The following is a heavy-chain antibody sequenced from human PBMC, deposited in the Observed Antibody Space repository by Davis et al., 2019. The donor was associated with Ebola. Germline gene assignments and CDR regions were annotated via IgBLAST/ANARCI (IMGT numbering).Heavy chain of an antibody. CDR1: GGSFSGYY. CDR2: INHSGST. CDR3: ARLGATPYGMDV. D-gene: IGHD3-3*01. J-gene: IGHJ6*04. Sequence: SEPLSLTCAVYGGSFSGYYWSWIRQPPGKGLEWIGEINHSGSTNYNPSLKSRVTISVDTSKNQFSLKLSSVTAADTAVYYCARLGATPYGMDVWGKGTTVTVSS. V-gene: IGHV4-34*01.